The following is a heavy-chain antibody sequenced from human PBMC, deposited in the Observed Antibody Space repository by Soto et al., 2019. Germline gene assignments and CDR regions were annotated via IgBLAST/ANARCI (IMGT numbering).Heavy chain of an antibody. CDR3: ARASELGGSYGPPYGIDV. CDR1: GYTFTSYG. V-gene: IGHV1-18*01. D-gene: IGHD1-26*01. J-gene: IGHJ6*02. Sequence: QVQLVQSGAEVKKPGASVKVSCKASGYTFTSYGISWVRQAPGHGLEWMGWISASNGNTNYAQKLQGRVTMTTVTSTSTAYMELRSRRSDDTAVYYCARASELGGSYGPPYGIDVWGQGTTVTVSS. CDR2: ISASNGNT.